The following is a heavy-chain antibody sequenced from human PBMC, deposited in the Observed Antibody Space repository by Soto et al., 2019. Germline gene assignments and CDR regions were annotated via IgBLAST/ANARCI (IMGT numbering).Heavy chain of an antibody. V-gene: IGHV3-66*01. CDR3: ARDAISVGGYRNYYFDY. J-gene: IGHJ4*02. Sequence: EVQLVESGGGLVQPGGSLRLSCAASGFTVSSNYMSWVRQAPGKGLEWVSVIYSGGSTYYADSVKGRFTISRDNSKNTLYLQMNSLRAEDTAVYYCARDAISVGGYRNYYFDYWGQGTLVTVSS. CDR2: IYSGGST. CDR1: GFTVSSNY. D-gene: IGHD2-15*01.